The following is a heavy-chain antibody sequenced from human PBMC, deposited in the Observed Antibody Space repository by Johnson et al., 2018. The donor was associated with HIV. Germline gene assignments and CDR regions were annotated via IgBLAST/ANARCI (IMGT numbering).Heavy chain of an antibody. J-gene: IGHJ3*02. CDR2: ISFDGKNK. V-gene: IGHV3-30*04. CDR3: ARGGIIHDAFDI. CDR1: GFTLTNYP. D-gene: IGHD1-1*01. Sequence: VQLVESGGGVVQPGRSLRLSCAASGFTLTNYPMHWVRQAPGKGLEWVAVISFDGKNKFYADSVKGRFTISRDNSRNTLYLQMNSLRAEDTAVYYCARGGIIHDAFDIWGQGTMVTVSS.